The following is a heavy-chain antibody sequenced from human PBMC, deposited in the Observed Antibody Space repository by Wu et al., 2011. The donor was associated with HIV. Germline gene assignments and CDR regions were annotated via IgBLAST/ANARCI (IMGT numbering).Heavy chain of an antibody. V-gene: IGHV1-2*02. D-gene: IGHD6-19*01. J-gene: IGHJ5*02. CDR2: INPNSGGT. CDR1: GYTFTGYY. Sequence: QVQLVQSGAEVKKPGASVKVSCKASGYTFTGYYMHWVRQAPGQGLEWMGWINPNSGGTNYVQKFQGRVSMTRDTSISTAYMELSRLRSDDTAVYYCATNRAVAGTGGNWFDPGAREPWSPSPQ. CDR3: ATNRAVAGTGGNWFDP.